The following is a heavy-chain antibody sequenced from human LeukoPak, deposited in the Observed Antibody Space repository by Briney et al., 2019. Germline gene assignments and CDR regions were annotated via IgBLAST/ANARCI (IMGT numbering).Heavy chain of an antibody. V-gene: IGHV3-30*04. CDR3: ARRAGAYSHPHDY. J-gene: IGHJ4*02. CDR2: ISYDGSNK. Sequence: PGRSLRLSCAASGFTFSSYAMHWVRQAPGKGLEWVAVISYDGSNKYYADSVKGRFTISRDNSKNTLYLQMNSLRAEDTAVYYCARRAGAYSHPHDYWGQGTLVTVSS. D-gene: IGHD4/OR15-4a*01. CDR1: GFTFSSYA.